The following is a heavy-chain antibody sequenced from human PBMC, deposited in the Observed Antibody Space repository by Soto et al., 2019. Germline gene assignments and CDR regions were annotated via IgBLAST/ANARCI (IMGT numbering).Heavy chain of an antibody. J-gene: IGHJ6*03. CDR3: ARDYPGLDYYYMDV. V-gene: IGHV3-7*01. CDR2: IKQDGSEK. CDR1: GFTFSSYW. Sequence: GGSLRLSCAASGFTFSSYWMTWVRQAPGKGLEWVANIKQDGSEKYYVDSVKGRFTISRDNAKNSLYLQMNSLRAEDTAVYYCARDYPGLDYYYMDVWGKGTTVTVSS.